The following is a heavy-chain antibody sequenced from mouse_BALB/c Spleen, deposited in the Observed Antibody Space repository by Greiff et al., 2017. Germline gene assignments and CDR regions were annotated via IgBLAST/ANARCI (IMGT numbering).Heavy chain of an antibody. D-gene: IGHD3-2*01. CDR2: INPSTGYT. CDR1: GYTFTSYW. CDR3: ARGQLGLGNFAY. J-gene: IGHJ3*01. Sequence: QVQLQQSGAELAKPGASVKMSCKASGYTFTSYWMHWVKQRPGQGLEWIGYINPSTGYTEYNQKFKDKATLTADKSSSTAYMQLSSLTSEDSAVYYCARGQLGLGNFAYWGQGTLVTVSA. V-gene: IGHV1-7*01.